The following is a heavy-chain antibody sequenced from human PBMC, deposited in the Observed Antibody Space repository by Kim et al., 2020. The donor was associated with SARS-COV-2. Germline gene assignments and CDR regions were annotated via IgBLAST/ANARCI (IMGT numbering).Heavy chain of an antibody. J-gene: IGHJ3*02. Sequence: KYYADSVKGPFTISRANSKNTLYLQMNSLRAEDTAVYYCAKAYEDAFDIWGQGTMVTVSS. CDR2: K. V-gene: IGHV3-30*02. D-gene: IGHD2-8*01. CDR3: AKAYEDAFDI.